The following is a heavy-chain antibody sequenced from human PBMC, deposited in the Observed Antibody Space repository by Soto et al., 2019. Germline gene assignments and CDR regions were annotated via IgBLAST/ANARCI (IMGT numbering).Heavy chain of an antibody. D-gene: IGHD4-17*01. J-gene: IGHJ6*02. CDR3: TRDAGANYDYGMDV. CDR1: GFTFSSYA. V-gene: IGHV3-30-3*01. CDR2: ISYDGSNK. Sequence: QVQLVESGGGVVQPGRSLRLSCAASGFTFSSYAMHWVRQAPGKGLEWVAVISYDGSNKYYADSVKGRFTISRDNSKNTLYLQMNSLRAEDMAVYYCTRDAGANYDYGMDVWGQGTTVTVSS.